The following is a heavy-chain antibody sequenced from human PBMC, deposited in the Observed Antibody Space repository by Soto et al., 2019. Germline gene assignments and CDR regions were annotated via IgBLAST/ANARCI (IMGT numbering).Heavy chain of an antibody. Sequence: QVQLVQSGAEVKKPGSSVKVSCKASGGTFSSYAISWVRQAPGQGLEWMGGIIPIIGTANYAQKFQGRVTITADESTSTAYMELSSLRSEDTAVYYCAREITMVRGVSYYFDYWGQGTLVTVSS. D-gene: IGHD3-10*01. V-gene: IGHV1-69*01. J-gene: IGHJ4*02. CDR3: AREITMVRGVSYYFDY. CDR2: IIPIIGTA. CDR1: GGTFSSYA.